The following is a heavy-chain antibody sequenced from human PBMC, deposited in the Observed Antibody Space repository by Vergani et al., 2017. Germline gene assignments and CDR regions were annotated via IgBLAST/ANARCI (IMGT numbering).Heavy chain of an antibody. Sequence: QVQLQQWGAGLLKPSETLSLTCAVYGGSISSYYWSWIRQPPGKGLEWIGYIYYSGSTNYNPSLKSRVTISVDTSKNQFSLKLSSVTAADTAVYYCAREIAAAGQPSNWFDPWGQGTLVTVSS. J-gene: IGHJ5*02. CDR3: AREIAAAGQPSNWFDP. V-gene: IGHV4-59*01. CDR1: GGSISSYY. CDR2: IYYSGST. D-gene: IGHD6-13*01.